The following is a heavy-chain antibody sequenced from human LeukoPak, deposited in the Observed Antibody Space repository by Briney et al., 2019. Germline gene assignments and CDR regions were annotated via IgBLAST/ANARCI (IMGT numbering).Heavy chain of an antibody. V-gene: IGHV1-18*01. CDR2: ISAYNGNT. D-gene: IGHD3-10*01. J-gene: IGHJ5*02. Sequence: GASVKVSCKASGYTFTSYGISWVRQAPGQGLEWMGWISAYNGNTNYAQKLQGRVTMTTDTSTSTAYMELRSLRSDDTAVYYCARDRGFGELLSNWFDPWGQGTLVTVSS. CDR1: GYTFTSYG. CDR3: ARDRGFGELLSNWFDP.